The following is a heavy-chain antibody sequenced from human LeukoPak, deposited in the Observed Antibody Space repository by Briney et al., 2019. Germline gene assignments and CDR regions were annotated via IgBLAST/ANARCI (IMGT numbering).Heavy chain of an antibody. V-gene: IGHV4-59*12. Sequence: SETLSLTCTVSGASISGYFWSWIRQPPGKGPEWIGFIHYSGSANYNPSLESRLTTSADTSKNQFSLKLSSVVAADTAVYYCARERGGNYYFGMDVWGQGTTVTVSS. D-gene: IGHD2-15*01. CDR1: GASISGYF. J-gene: IGHJ6*02. CDR3: ARERGGNYYFGMDV. CDR2: IHYSGSA.